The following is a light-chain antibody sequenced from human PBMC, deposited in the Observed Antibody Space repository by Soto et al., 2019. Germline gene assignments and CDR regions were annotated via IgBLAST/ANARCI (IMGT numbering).Light chain of an antibody. J-gene: IGLJ1*01. CDR1: SSDVGAHNF. Sequence: QSVLTQPASVSGSPGQATTISCSGSSSDVGAHNFVSWYQHHPGKAPKLMIYEVSNRPSGVSNRFSGSKSGNTASLTISGLQAEDEADYYCNSYTSSNTYVFGSGTKVTVL. CDR3: NSYTSSNTYV. CDR2: EVS. V-gene: IGLV2-14*01.